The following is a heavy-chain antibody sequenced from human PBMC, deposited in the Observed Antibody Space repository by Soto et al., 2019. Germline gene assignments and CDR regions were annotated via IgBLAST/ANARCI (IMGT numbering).Heavy chain of an antibody. J-gene: IGHJ5*02. V-gene: IGHV4-31*03. CDR1: GGSISSGGYY. D-gene: IGHD3-10*01. Sequence: QVQLQESGPGLVKPSQTLSLTCTVSGGSISSGGYYWSWIRQHPGKGLEWIGYIYYIGSTYYHPSLKSRVTISVDTSKNHFSLKLSSVTAADTAVYYWARAEIYGSGSYLSSRFDPWCQGTLVTVSS. CDR3: ARAEIYGSGSYLSSRFDP. CDR2: IYYIGST.